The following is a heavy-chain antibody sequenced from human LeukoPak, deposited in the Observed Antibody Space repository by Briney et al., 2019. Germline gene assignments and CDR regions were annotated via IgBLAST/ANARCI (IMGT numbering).Heavy chain of an antibody. CDR1: GVSISSVNW. CDR2: IYHGGST. CDR3: ARVSGDYHYYGMDV. D-gene: IGHD2-8*01. J-gene: IGHJ6*02. Sequence: PETLSLTCAVSGVSISSVNWWSWVRQSPGKGLEWIGEIYHGGSTNSNPSLKSRVTISVDKSQRQISLKMSSVTAADTAVYYCARVSGDYHYYGMDVWGQGTTVTVSS. V-gene: IGHV4-4*03.